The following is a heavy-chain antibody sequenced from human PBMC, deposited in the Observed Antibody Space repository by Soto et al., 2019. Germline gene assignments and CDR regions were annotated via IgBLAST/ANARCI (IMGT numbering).Heavy chain of an antibody. Sequence: GASVKVSCKASGYTFTSYAMHWVRQAPGQRLEWMGWINAGNGNTKYSQKFQGRVTITRDTSASTAYMELSSLRSEDTAVYYCERDLRTVAGYYFDYWGQGTMVTVSS. CDR3: ERDLRTVAGYYFDY. V-gene: IGHV1-3*01. J-gene: IGHJ4*02. CDR2: INAGNGNT. D-gene: IGHD6-19*01. CDR1: GYTFTSYA.